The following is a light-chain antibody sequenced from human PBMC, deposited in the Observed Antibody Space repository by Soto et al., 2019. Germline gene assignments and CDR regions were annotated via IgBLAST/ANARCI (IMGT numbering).Light chain of an antibody. CDR1: QAITNY. Sequence: DIEMTQSPSSLSASVGGSVTITGRASQAITNYLALYQQKPGKVPQLLIYAASTLQSGVPSRFSGGGSGTDFTLTISSLQPEDVATYYCLQDYDYPFTFGPGTKVDIK. CDR2: AAS. J-gene: IGKJ3*01. V-gene: IGKV1-27*01. CDR3: LQDYDYPFT.